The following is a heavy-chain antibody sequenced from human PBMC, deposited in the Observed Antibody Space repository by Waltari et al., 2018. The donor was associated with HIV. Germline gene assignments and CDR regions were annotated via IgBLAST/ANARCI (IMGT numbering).Heavy chain of an antibody. D-gene: IGHD3-22*01. J-gene: IGHJ4*02. Sequence: QVQLVESGGGVVQPGRSRRLSCAASGFKFSSYGMHGVRQAPGKGLEWVAVIWSDGSHEYYADSVKGRFTVSRDNSKNTVYLQMNSLRADDTAVYFCARMFDSSGLDYWGQGTLVTVSS. CDR2: IWSDGSHE. V-gene: IGHV3-33*01. CDR3: ARMFDSSGLDY. CDR1: GFKFSSYG.